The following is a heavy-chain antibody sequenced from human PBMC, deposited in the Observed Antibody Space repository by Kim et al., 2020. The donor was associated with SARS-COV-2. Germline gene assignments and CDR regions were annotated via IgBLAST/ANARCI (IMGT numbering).Heavy chain of an antibody. J-gene: IGHJ5*02. CDR2: FDPEDGET. CDR3: ATARDIVVVPAAAYNWFDP. V-gene: IGHV1-24*01. Sequence: ASVKVSCKVSGYTLTELSMHWVRQAPGKGLEWMGGFDPEDGETIYAQKFQGRVTMTEDTSTDTAYMELSSLRSEDTAVYYCATARDIVVVPAAAYNWFDPWGQGTLVTVSS. CDR1: GYTLTELS. D-gene: IGHD2-2*01.